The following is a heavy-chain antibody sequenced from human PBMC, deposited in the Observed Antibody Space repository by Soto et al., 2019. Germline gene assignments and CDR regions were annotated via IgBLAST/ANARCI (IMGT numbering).Heavy chain of an antibody. J-gene: IGHJ1*01. Sequence: GGSLRLSCETSAFSFSNYWMTWVRQAPGKGLEWVANIKEDGSEIYYLDSVKGRFTISRDNAKNSLYLQMNSLRAEDTAVYYCARAPKDYYDSSGYSEYFQHWGQGTLVTVSS. CDR3: ARAPKDYYDSSGYSEYFQH. D-gene: IGHD3-22*01. CDR2: IKEDGSEI. V-gene: IGHV3-7*01. CDR1: AFSFSNYW.